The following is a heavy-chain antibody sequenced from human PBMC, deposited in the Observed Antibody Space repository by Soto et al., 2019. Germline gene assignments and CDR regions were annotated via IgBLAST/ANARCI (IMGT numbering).Heavy chain of an antibody. CDR3: ARDLPNYDFWSGYYAAYFDY. J-gene: IGHJ4*02. D-gene: IGHD3-3*01. V-gene: IGHV1-18*01. CDR2: ISAYNGNT. Sequence: ASGKVSCQASGYTFTRYCIRWVRQAPGQRLEWMGWISAYNGNTNYAQKLQGRVTMTTDTSTSTAYMELRSLRSDDTAVYYCARDLPNYDFWSGYYAAYFDYSGQGTLVTVSS. CDR1: GYTFTRYC.